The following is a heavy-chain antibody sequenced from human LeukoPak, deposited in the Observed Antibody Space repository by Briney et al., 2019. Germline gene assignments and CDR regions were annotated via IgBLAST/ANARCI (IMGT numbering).Heavy chain of an antibody. CDR1: GGTFSSYA. Sequence: GSSVKVSCKASGGTFSSYAISWVRQAPGQGLEWMGRIIPIFGTANYAQKFQGRVTITTDESTSTAYMELSSLRSEDTAVYYCASGVGYCSSTSCYGLHNYYYYYMDVWGKGTTVTVSS. CDR3: ASGVGYCSSTSCYGLHNYYYYYMDV. CDR2: IIPIFGTA. V-gene: IGHV1-69*05. J-gene: IGHJ6*03. D-gene: IGHD2-2*01.